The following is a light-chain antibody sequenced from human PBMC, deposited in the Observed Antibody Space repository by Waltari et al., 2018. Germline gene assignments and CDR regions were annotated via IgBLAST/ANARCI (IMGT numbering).Light chain of an antibody. J-gene: IGKJ5*01. Sequence: EIVMTQSPVTLSVSPGERATFSCRASQRVSSNLPWYQQKPGQAPRLLIYEASTSATSIPARFRGSGSETDFTLTISSLQSEDSAVYYCQQYNHWPPITFGQATRLEI. CDR1: QRVSSN. CDR2: EAS. V-gene: IGKV3-15*01. CDR3: QQYNHWPPIT.